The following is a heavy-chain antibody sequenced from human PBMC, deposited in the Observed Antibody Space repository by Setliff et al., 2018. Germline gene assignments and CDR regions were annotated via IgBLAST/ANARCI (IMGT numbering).Heavy chain of an antibody. V-gene: IGHV3-66*02. Sequence: GGTLRLSCAASRFTVSSTYMSWVRQAPGKGLEWVSVIYSGGSTYYADSVKGRFTISRDNSKNTLYLQMNSLRAEDTAVYYCARGITYYDFWSGHGAFDILGQGTVVTVSS. CDR3: ARGITYYDFWSGHGAFDI. CDR1: RFTVSSTY. CDR2: IYSGGST. J-gene: IGHJ3*02. D-gene: IGHD3-3*01.